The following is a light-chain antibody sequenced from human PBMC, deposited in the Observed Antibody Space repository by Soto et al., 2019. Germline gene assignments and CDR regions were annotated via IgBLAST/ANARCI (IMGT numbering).Light chain of an antibody. V-gene: IGLV2-23*02. J-gene: IGLJ1*01. CDR3: CSYAGSITLYV. CDR1: SSDIGTYNL. Sequence: QSALTQPASVSGSPGQSITISCTGTSSDIGTYNLVSWYQQHPGKAPKLMIYEVNKRPSGVSDRFSGSKSGNTASLTISGLQAEDEADYYCCSYAGSITLYVFGTGTKVTVL. CDR2: EVN.